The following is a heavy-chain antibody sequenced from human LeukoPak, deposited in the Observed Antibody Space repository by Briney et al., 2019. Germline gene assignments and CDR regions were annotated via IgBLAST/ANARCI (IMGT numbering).Heavy chain of an antibody. D-gene: IGHD5-12*01. CDR1: GYTFTGYY. CDR2: INPNSGGT. J-gene: IGHJ3*02. V-gene: IGHV1-2*04. Sequence: ASVKVSCKASGYTFTGYYMHWVRQAPGQGLEWMGWINPNSGGTNYAQKFQGWVTMTRDTSISTAYMELSRLRSDDTAVYYCARDGGATTDAFDIWGQGTMATVSS. CDR3: ARDGGATTDAFDI.